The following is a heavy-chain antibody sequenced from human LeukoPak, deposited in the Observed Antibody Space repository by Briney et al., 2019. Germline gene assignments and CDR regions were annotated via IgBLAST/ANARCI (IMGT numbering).Heavy chain of an antibody. V-gene: IGHV4-59*01. D-gene: IGHD4-17*01. CDR3: ARADGEYTSAFDI. J-gene: IGHJ3*02. CDR2: IYYSGST. CDR1: GGSISSYY. Sequence: PSETLSLTCTVSGGSISSYYWSWIRQPPGKGLEWIGYIYYSGSTNYNPSLKSRVTISVDTSKNQFSLKLSSVTAADTAVYYCARADGEYTSAFDIWGQGTMVTVSS.